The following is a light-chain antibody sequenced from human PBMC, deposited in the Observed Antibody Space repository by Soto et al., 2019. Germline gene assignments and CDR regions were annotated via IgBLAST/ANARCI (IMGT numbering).Light chain of an antibody. J-gene: IGKJ5*01. Sequence: DIQMTQSPSSVSANVGDRVTITCRASQSISTWLAWHQPKPGKAHKLPIYAAATLQDGVPSRFSGSGSGTDFTLTISSLQPEDFATYYCQQANTVPITFGQGTRLEIK. CDR3: QQANTVPIT. V-gene: IGKV1-12*01. CDR1: QSISTW. CDR2: AAA.